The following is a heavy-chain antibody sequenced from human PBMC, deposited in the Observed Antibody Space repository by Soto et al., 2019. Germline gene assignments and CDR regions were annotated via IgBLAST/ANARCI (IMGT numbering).Heavy chain of an antibody. Sequence: PSETLSLTCTVSGGSISSGGYYWSWIRQHPGKGLEWIGYIYYSGSTYYNPSLKSRVTISVDTSKNQFSLKLSSVTAADTAVYYCARVPYSGSHYWFDPWGQGTLVTISS. CDR2: IYYSGST. CDR1: GGSISSGGYY. J-gene: IGHJ5*02. CDR3: ARVPYSGSHYWFDP. D-gene: IGHD1-26*01. V-gene: IGHV4-31*03.